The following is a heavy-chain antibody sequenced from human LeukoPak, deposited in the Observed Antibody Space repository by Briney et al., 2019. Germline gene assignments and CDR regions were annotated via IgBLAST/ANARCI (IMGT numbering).Heavy chain of an antibody. CDR2: MYFNSGAT. CDR3: AREGSSGQDWYAFDI. D-gene: IGHD5-12*01. CDR1: GLTFTGYY. V-gene: IGHV1-2*02. J-gene: IGHJ3*02. Sequence: GASVKVSCKTSGLTFTGYYVQWVRQAPGQGPEWVGWMYFNSGATRFAPKFQGRVTMTRDTSISTAYMEFSSLRSDDTAMYYCAREGSSGQDWYAFDIWGQGTMLTVSS.